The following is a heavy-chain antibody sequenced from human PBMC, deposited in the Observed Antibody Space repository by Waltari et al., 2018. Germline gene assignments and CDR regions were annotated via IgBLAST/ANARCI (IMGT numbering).Heavy chain of an antibody. CDR3: ARAGRGSYLYFDY. J-gene: IGHJ4*02. V-gene: IGHV4-38-2*01. CDR2: IYHSGST. Sequence: QVQLQESGPGLVKPSETLSLTCAVSGSSISSGYYWGWIRQPPGKGLEWIGSIYHSGSTYYNPSLKSRVTIAVDTSKNQFSLKLSSVTAADTAVYYCARAGRGSYLYFDYWGQGTLVTVSS. D-gene: IGHD1-26*01. CDR1: GSSISSGYY.